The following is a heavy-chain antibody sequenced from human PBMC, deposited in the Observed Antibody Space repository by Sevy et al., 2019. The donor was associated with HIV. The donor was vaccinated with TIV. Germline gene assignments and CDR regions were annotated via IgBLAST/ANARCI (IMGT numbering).Heavy chain of an antibody. J-gene: IGHJ5*02. V-gene: IGHV3-23*01. CDR3: AKDSGSSGWYLNWFDP. CDR2: ISGSGGST. CDR1: GFTFSSYA. D-gene: IGHD6-19*01. Sequence: GSLRLSCAASGFTFSSYAMSWVRQAPGKGLEWVSAISGSGGSTYYADSVKGRFTISRDNSKNTLYLQMNSLRAEDTAVYYCAKDSGSSGWYLNWFDPWGQGTLVTVSS.